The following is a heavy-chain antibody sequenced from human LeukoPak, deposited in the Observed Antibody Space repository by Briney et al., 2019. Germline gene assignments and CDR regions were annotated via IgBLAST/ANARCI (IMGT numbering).Heavy chain of an antibody. V-gene: IGHV3-30-3*01. CDR3: AKAGLRGVTPPWYYGMDV. Sequence: GGSLRLSCAASGFTFSSYAMHWVRQAPGKGLEWVAVISYDGSNKYYADSVKGRFTISRDNSKNTLYLQMNSLRAEDTAVYYCAKAGLRGVTPPWYYGMDVWGQGTTVTVSS. D-gene: IGHD4-17*01. CDR2: ISYDGSNK. J-gene: IGHJ6*02. CDR1: GFTFSSYA.